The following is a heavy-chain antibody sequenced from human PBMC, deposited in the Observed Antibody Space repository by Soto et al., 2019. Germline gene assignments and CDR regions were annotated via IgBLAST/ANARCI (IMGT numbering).Heavy chain of an antibody. D-gene: IGHD2-21*02. CDR1: GGTFSSYA. J-gene: IGHJ6*02. CDR2: IIPIFGTA. Sequence: SVKVSCKASGGTFSSYAISWVRQAPGQGLEWMGGIIPIFGTANYAQKFQGRVTITADESTSTAYMELSSLRSEDTAVYYCARPGYCGCDCYSGPSYDYGMDVWG. CDR3: ARPGYCGCDCYSGPSYDYGMDV. V-gene: IGHV1-69*13.